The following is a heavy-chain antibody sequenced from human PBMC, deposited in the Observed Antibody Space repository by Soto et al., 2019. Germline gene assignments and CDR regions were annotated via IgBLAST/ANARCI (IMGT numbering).Heavy chain of an antibody. Sequence: GGSLRLSCAASGFTFSSYAMSWVRQAPGKGLEWVSAISGSGGSTYYADSVKGRFTISRDNSKNTLYLQMNSLRAEDTAVYYCAKVVGMGITMVRGAFDYWGQGTLVTVSS. J-gene: IGHJ4*02. CDR1: GFTFSSYA. CDR2: ISGSGGST. D-gene: IGHD3-10*01. CDR3: AKVVGMGITMVRGAFDY. V-gene: IGHV3-23*01.